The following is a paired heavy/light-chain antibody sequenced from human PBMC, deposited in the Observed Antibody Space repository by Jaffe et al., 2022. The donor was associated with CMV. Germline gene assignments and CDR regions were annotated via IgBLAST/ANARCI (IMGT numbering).Heavy chain of an antibody. CDR2: IWNDGSKK. V-gene: IGHV3-33*08. D-gene: IGHD2-21*01. CDR1: EFTFSSYG. CDR3: ARDGCGGNSCWFDP. J-gene: IGHJ5*02. Sequence: QAQLVESGGGVVQPGRSLRLSCEASEFTFSSYGMHWVRQAPGKGLEWVAAIWNDGSKKYYAESVKGRFTISRDNSKNTVYLEMNSLRAEDTAVYYCARDGCGGNSCWFDPWGQGTLVAVSS.
Light chain of an antibody. J-gene: IGKJ2*01. CDR1: QSVGNY. CDR3: QQRSKWPPYT. CDR2: DTT. V-gene: IGKV3-11*01. Sequence: EIVLTQSPATLSLSPGERATLSCRASQSVGNYLAWYQQKLGQAPRLLIYDTTNRATGIPVRFSGSGSGTDFTLTISSLEPEDFAVYYCQQRSKWPPYTFGQGTKLEIK.